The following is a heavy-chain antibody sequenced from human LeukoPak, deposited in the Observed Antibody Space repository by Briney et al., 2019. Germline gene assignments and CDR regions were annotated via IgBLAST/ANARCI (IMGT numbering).Heavy chain of an antibody. V-gene: IGHV3-23*01. Sequence: GGSLRLSCAASGFTINNYALTWVRQAPGRGLEWVSSISGASTYYAESVKGRFSISRDNYKNTVYLQMSSLRAEVTAVYYCGRDPNGNYVGAFEFQRWGQGTLVIVSS. CDR2: ISGAST. CDR1: GFTINNYA. CDR3: GRDPNGNYVGAFEFQR. J-gene: IGHJ1*01. D-gene: IGHD4-17*01.